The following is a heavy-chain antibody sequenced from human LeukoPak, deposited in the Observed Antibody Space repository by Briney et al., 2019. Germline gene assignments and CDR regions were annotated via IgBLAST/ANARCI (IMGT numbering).Heavy chain of an antibody. V-gene: IGHV3-23*01. CDR1: GFTFNSYA. J-gene: IGHJ4*02. CDR2: ISGSGGST. CDR3: AKNPITIFGVVIIAFDY. Sequence: GGSLRLSCAASGFTFNSYAMSWVRQAPGKGLEWVSAISGSGGSTYYADSVKGRFTISRDNSKNTLYLQMNSLRAEDTAVYYCAKNPITIFGVVIIAFDYWGQGTLVTVSS. D-gene: IGHD3-3*01.